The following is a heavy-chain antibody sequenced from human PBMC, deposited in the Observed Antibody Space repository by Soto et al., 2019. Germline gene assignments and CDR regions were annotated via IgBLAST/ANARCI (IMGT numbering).Heavy chain of an antibody. CDR3: ARHGYGSDYYYYYMDV. J-gene: IGHJ6*03. V-gene: IGHV5-51*01. Sequence: GESLKISCKGSGYRFTSYWIGWVRQMPGKGLEWMGIIYPGDSDTRYSPSFQGQVTISADKSISTAYLQWSSLKASDTAMYYCARHGYGSDYYYYYMDVWGKGTTVTVSS. CDR2: IYPGDSDT. D-gene: IGHD3-10*01. CDR1: GYRFTSYW.